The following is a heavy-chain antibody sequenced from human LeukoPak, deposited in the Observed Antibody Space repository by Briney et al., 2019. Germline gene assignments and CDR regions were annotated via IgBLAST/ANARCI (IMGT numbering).Heavy chain of an antibody. Sequence: VASVKVSCKASGGTFSSYAISWVRQAPGQGLEWMGGIIPIFGTANYAQKFQGRVTITADESTSTAYMELSSLRSEDTAVYYCASWGAPVLSPGYSSSWLPDYWGQGTLVTVSS. CDR2: IIPIFGTA. J-gene: IGHJ4*02. V-gene: IGHV1-69*13. CDR1: GGTFSSYA. CDR3: ASWGAPVLSPGYSSSWLPDY. D-gene: IGHD6-13*01.